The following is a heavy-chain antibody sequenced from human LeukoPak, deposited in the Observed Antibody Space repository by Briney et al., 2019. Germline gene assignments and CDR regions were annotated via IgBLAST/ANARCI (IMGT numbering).Heavy chain of an antibody. CDR2: IYYSGNT. CDR1: GASISSYY. Sequence: SETLSLTCSVSGASISSYYWSWIRQPPGKGLEWIGYIYYSGNTNNNPSLKSRVTISVDTSENQFSLKLTSVTAADTAVYYCARHWAETTGPYAFDIWGRGTMVTVSS. J-gene: IGHJ3*02. V-gene: IGHV4-59*03. CDR3: ARHWAETTGPYAFDI. D-gene: IGHD1-14*01.